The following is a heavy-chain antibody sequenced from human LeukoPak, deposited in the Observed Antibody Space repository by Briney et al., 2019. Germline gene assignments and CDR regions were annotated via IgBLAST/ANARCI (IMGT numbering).Heavy chain of an antibody. J-gene: IGHJ4*02. Sequence: GGSLRLFCCASGVTCRSYSRIWGRRPPGKGLVYVLSIRCRGTHISCADSAKDRYTISGSNAKNTLYLQMRSVREEDTTVFYCSRGPRGYCSSTSCAFVYWGGETLVTVSS. V-gene: IGHV3-21*01. D-gene: IGHD2-2*01. CDR1: GVTCRSYS. CDR3: SRGPRGYCSSTSCAFVY. CDR2: IRCRGTHI.